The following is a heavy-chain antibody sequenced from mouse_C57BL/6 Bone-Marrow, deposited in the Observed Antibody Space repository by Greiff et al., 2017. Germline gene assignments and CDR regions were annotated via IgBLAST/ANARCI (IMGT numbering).Heavy chain of an antibody. J-gene: IGHJ3*01. CDR1: GFTFSDYY. CDR3: ARVYYDYDKAWFAY. V-gene: IGHV5-16*01. D-gene: IGHD2-4*01. Sequence: EVQRVESEGGLVQPGSSMKLSCTASGFTFSDYYMAWVRQVPEKGLEWVANINYDGSSTYYLDSLKSRFIISIDNAKNILYLQMSSLKSEDTATYYCARVYYDYDKAWFAYWGQGTLVTVSA. CDR2: INYDGSST.